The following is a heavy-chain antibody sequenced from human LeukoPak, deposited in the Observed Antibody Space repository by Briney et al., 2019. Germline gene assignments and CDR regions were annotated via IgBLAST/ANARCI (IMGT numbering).Heavy chain of an antibody. J-gene: IGHJ4*02. CDR3: AKPDMVRGIRDY. D-gene: IGHD3-10*01. CDR2: ISYDGSNK. CDR1: GFTFSSYG. Sequence: GGSLRLSCAASGFTFSSYGMHWVRQAPGKGLEWVAVISYDGSNKYYADSVKGRFTISRDNSKNTLYLQMNSLRAEDTAVYYCAKPDMVRGIRDYWGQGTLVTVSS. V-gene: IGHV3-30*18.